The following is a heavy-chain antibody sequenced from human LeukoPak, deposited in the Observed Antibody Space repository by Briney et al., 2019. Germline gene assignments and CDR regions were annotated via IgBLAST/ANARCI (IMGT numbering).Heavy chain of an antibody. J-gene: IGHJ4*02. CDR1: GGFISSGSYY. CDR2: IYYSGST. V-gene: IGHV4-39*01. Sequence: SETLSLTCTVSGGFISSGSYYWGWIRQPPGKGLEWIGSIYYSGSTYYNPSLKSRVTISVDTYKNQFSLKLSSVTAADTAVYYCARLVSRYCSGGSCLETYYFDYWGQGTLVTVSS. CDR3: ARLVSRYCSGGSCLETYYFDY. D-gene: IGHD2-15*01.